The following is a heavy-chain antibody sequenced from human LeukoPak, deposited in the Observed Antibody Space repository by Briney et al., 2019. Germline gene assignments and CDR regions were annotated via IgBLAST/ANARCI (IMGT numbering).Heavy chain of an antibody. CDR3: VSFYETY. V-gene: IGHV3-74*01. CDR1: GLTFSSHW. D-gene: IGHD2/OR15-2a*01. CDR2: INSDGSWT. J-gene: IGHJ4*02. Sequence: GGSLRLSCAASGLTFSSHWMHWVRQVPGKGLVWVSHINSDGSWTSYADSVKGRFTISKDNAKNTVYLQMNSLRAEDTAVYYCVSFYETYWGRGTLVTVSS.